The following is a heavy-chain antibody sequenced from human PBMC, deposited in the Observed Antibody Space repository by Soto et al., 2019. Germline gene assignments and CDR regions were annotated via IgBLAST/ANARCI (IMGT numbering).Heavy chain of an antibody. CDR1: GFTFSSYS. Sequence: LRLSCAASGFTFSSYSMNWVRQAPGKGLEWIGYIYYSGSTYYNPSLKSRVTISVDTSKNQFSLKLSSVTAADTAVYYCARGGAYYYDSSGYYQVRGAFDIWGQGTMVTVSS. D-gene: IGHD3-22*01. J-gene: IGHJ3*02. CDR3: ARGGAYYYDSSGYYQVRGAFDI. CDR2: IYYSGST. V-gene: IGHV4-30-4*08.